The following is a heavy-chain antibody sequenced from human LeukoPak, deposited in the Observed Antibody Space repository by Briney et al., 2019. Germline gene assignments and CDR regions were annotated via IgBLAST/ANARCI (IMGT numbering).Heavy chain of an antibody. J-gene: IGHJ4*02. V-gene: IGHV3-53*01. Sequence: QPGGSLRLSCAASGFTVSSNYMSWVRQAPGKGLEWVSVIYSGGSTYYADSVKGRFTISRDNSKNTLYLQMNSLRAEDTAVYYCARGKLGVNWNWLYYFDYWGQGTLVTVSS. CDR3: ARGKLGVNWNWLYYFDY. D-gene: IGHD1-7*01. CDR2: IYSGGST. CDR1: GFTVSSNY.